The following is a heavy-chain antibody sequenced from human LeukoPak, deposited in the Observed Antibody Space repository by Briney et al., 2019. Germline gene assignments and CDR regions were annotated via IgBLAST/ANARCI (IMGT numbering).Heavy chain of an antibody. CDR3: AKAPYSSGWPFDY. CDR1: GFTFSSYE. J-gene: IGHJ4*02. CDR2: IWYDGSNK. Sequence: GGSLRLSCAASGFTFSSYEMNWVRQAPGKGLEWVAVIWYDGSNKYYADSVKGRFTISRDNSKNTLYLQMNSLRAEDTAVYYCAKAPYSSGWPFDYWGQGTLVTVSS. V-gene: IGHV3-33*06. D-gene: IGHD6-19*01.